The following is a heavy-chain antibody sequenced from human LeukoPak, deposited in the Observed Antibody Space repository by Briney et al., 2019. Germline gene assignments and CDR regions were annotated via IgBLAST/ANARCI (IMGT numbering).Heavy chain of an antibody. V-gene: IGHV1-2*02. CDR3: AREPLVGATISDY. CDR1: GYTFTGYY. CDR2: INPNSGGT. J-gene: IGHJ4*02. Sequence: GASVKVSCKASGYTFTGYYMHWVRQAPGQGLEWMGWINPNSGGTNYAQKFQGRVTMTRDTSISTAYMELSRLRSDDAAVYYCAREPLVGATISDYWGQGTLVTVSS. D-gene: IGHD1-26*01.